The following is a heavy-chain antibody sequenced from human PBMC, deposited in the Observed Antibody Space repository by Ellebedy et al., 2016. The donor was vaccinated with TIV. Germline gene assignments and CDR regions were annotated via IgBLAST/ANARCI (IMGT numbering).Heavy chain of an antibody. D-gene: IGHD3-22*01. Sequence: GGSLRLSCAASGFPLRTYAMSWVRQAPGKGLEWVSTISGSGDSIYYADSVKGRSTITRDNSKNTLYLQMDRLRAEDTAVYYCAKGTSSGFNYDRVGFEYWGQGALVTVSS. CDR3: AKGTSSGFNYDRVGFEY. V-gene: IGHV3-23*01. CDR1: GFPLRTYA. CDR2: ISGSGDSI. J-gene: IGHJ4*02.